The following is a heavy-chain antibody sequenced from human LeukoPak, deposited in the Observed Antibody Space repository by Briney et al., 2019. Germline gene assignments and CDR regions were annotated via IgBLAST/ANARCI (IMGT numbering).Heavy chain of an antibody. Sequence: GGSLRLSCAASGFTFSSYAMSWVRQAPGKGLEWVSAISGSGGSTYYADSVKGRFTISRDNSKNTLYLQMNSLRAEDTAVYYCARSDYYDSSGYYPNFDYWGQGTLVTVSS. CDR2: ISGSGGST. CDR1: GFTFSSYA. CDR3: ARSDYYDSSGYYPNFDY. V-gene: IGHV3-23*01. J-gene: IGHJ4*02. D-gene: IGHD3-22*01.